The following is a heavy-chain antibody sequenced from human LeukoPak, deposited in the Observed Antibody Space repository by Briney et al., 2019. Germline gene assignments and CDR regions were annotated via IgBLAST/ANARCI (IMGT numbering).Heavy chain of an antibody. CDR2: IHYKGST. D-gene: IGHD6-19*01. CDR1: GDSINGHY. Sequence: SETLSLTCTISGDSINGHYWSWIRQPPGKRLEWIGDIHYKGSTNYNLSLKSPVTISVDTSKNHLSLNLASVLAADTAIYYCARRDTGWNYCDYWGQGILVTVSS. CDR3: ARRDTGWNYCDY. J-gene: IGHJ4*02. V-gene: IGHV4-59*08.